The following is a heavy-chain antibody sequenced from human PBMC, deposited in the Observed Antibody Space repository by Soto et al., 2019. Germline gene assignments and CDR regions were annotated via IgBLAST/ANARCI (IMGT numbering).Heavy chain of an antibody. J-gene: IGHJ3*02. CDR3: ARTTIGSPYAFDI. CDR2: ISGSGGST. V-gene: IGHV3-23*01. D-gene: IGHD1-1*01. Sequence: EVQLLESGGDLVQPGGSLRLSCAASGFTFSSYAMSWVRQAPGKGLEWVSAISGSGGSTYYADSVKGRFTISRDNSKNTLYLQMNSLRAEDTAVYYCARTTIGSPYAFDIWGQGTMVTVSS. CDR1: GFTFSSYA.